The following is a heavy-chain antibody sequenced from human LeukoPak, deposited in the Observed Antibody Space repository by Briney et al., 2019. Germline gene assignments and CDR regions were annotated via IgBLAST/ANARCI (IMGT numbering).Heavy chain of an antibody. J-gene: IGHJ4*02. CDR1: GFTFSSYA. CDR2: ISGSGGST. CDR3: ATITMVRGVISFDY. D-gene: IGHD3-10*01. Sequence: GGSLRLSCAASGFTFSSYAMSWVRQAPGKGLEWVSAISGSGGSTYHADSAKGRFTISRDNSKNTLYLQMNSLRAEDTAVYYCATITMVRGVISFDYWGQGTLVTVSS. V-gene: IGHV3-23*01.